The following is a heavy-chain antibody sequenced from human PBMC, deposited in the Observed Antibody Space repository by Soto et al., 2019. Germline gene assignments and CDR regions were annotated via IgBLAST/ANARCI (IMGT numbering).Heavy chain of an antibody. D-gene: IGHD1-26*01. J-gene: IGHJ6*02. CDR2: ITPFNGNT. Sequence: SVKVSCKASGYTFTYRYLHWVRQAPGQALEWMGWITPFNGNTNYAQKFQDRVTITRDRSMSTAYMELSSLRSEDTAMYYCARSGAEKQGSYYGYYGMDGWGQGTTVTVSS. CDR1: GYTFTYRY. CDR3: ARSGAEKQGSYYGYYGMDG. V-gene: IGHV1-45*02.